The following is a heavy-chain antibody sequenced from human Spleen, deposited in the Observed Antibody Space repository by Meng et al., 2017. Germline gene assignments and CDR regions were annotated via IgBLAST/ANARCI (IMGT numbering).Heavy chain of an antibody. V-gene: IGHV4-4*07. CDR1: GGSVSCFH. J-gene: IGHJ3*02. D-gene: IGHD4-23*01. CDR2: IFTSGAT. CDR3: ARAGIYGGSSAFDI. Sequence: HVPLPAPGPAPAKPSETLSPTCTVSGGSVSCFHGNWCRQPAGKGLERIGRIFTSGATTYNPSLRGRVTMSIDTSKNQFSLRLSSVTAADTAVYYCARAGIYGGSSAFDIWGQGTVVTVSS.